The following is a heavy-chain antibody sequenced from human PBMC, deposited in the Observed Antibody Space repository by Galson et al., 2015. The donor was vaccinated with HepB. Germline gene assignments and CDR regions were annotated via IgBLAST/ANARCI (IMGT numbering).Heavy chain of an antibody. J-gene: IGHJ6*02. V-gene: IGHV6-1*01. D-gene: IGHD3-22*01. CDR1: GDSVSSSTAA. Sequence: CAISGDSVSSSTAAWNWIRQSPSRGLEWLGRTYYRSKWYNDYAVSAKSRITINPDTSKNQFSLQLSSVTPDDTAVYYCAGDSFYDNTGYPVPRNFGVDVWGQGTTVTVSS. CDR3: AGDSFYDNTGYPVPRNFGVDV. CDR2: TYYRSKWYN.